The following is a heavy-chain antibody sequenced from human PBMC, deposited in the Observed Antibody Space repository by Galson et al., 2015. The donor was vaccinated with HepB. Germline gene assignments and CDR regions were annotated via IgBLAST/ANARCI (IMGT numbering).Heavy chain of an antibody. J-gene: IGHJ6*02. V-gene: IGHV1-8*01. CDR2: MNPYSGNT. CDR1: GYIFTDYD. Sequence: SVKVSCKAVGYIFTDYDINWVRQAAGQGPEWMGWMNPYSGNTGYAQKFQGRVTMTRDTSMSTAYMELSSLRSEDTAVYFCARGWGDYGDYVSYGMDVWGQGATVTVTS. D-gene: IGHD4-17*01. CDR3: ARGWGDYGDYVSYGMDV.